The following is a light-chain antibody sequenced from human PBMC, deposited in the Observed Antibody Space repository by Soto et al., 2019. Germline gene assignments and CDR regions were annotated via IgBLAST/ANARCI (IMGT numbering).Light chain of an antibody. CDR3: SSFAGTNVI. V-gene: IGLV2-8*01. CDR2: EDS. Sequence: QSALTQPPSASGSPGQSVTISCTGTSSDIGGYNYVSWYQQHPGKAPKLMIYEDSKRPSGVPDRFSGSKSCNTASLTVSGIQAEDESDYYCSSFAGTNVIFGAGTKLTVL. J-gene: IGLJ1*01. CDR1: SSDIGGYNY.